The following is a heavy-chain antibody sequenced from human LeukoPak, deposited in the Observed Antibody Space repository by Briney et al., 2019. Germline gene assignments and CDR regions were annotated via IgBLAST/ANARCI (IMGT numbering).Heavy chain of an antibody. CDR1: GGSISSSSYY. CDR2: IYHSGST. Sequence: SETLSLTCTVSGGSISSSSYYWGWIRQPPGKGLEWIGEIYHSGSTDYNPSLKSRVTISVDKSKNQFSLKLSSVTAADTAVYYCARVGYLYYFDYWGQGTLVTVSS. CDR3: ARVGYLYYFDY. J-gene: IGHJ4*02. D-gene: IGHD3-16*02. V-gene: IGHV4-39*07.